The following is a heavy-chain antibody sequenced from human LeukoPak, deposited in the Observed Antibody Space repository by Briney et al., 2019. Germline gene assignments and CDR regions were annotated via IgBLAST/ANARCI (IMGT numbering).Heavy chain of an antibody. CDR3: ARQAPYYDFWSGPMDV. CDR1: GGSISSYY. V-gene: IGHV4-59*08. J-gene: IGHJ6*02. Sequence: SETLSLTCTVSGGSISSYYWSWIRQPPGKGLEWIGYIYYSGSTNYNPSLKSRVTISVDTSKNQFSLKLSSVTAADTAVYYCARQAPYYDFWSGPMDVWGQGTTVTVSS. CDR2: IYYSGST. D-gene: IGHD3-3*01.